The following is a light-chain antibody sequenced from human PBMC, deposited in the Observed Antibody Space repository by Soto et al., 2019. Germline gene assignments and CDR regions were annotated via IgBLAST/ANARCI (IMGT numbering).Light chain of an antibody. J-gene: IGKJ5*01. CDR1: QSVSGY. CDR3: QQFNYWPPIT. V-gene: IGKV3-15*01. Sequence: EIVLTQSPATLSLSPGERATLSCRAGQSVSGYLAWYQQKPGQAPRLLIYGASTRATDMPGRFSGRGSGTEFTLTISSLQSEDFAVYYCQQFNYWPPITFGQGTRLEIK. CDR2: GAS.